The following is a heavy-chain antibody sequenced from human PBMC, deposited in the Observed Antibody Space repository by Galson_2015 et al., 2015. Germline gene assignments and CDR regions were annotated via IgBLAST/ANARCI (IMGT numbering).Heavy chain of an antibody. CDR3: AKGPDSSGYQGWFDP. Sequence: SLRLSCAASGFTFSSFWMSWVRQAPGKGLEWVANIKQDGSEKYYVDSVKGRFTISRDNSKNTLYLQMNSLRAEDTAVYYCAKGPDSSGYQGWFDPWGQGTLVTVSS. D-gene: IGHD3-22*01. CDR1: GFTFSSFW. J-gene: IGHJ5*02. V-gene: IGHV3-7*01. CDR2: IKQDGSEK.